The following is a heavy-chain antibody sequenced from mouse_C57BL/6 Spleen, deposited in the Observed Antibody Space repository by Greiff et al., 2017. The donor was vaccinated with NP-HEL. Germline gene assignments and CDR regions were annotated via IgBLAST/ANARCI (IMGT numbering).Heavy chain of an antibody. CDR1: GFTFSDYG. V-gene: IGHV5-17*01. CDR2: ISSGSSTI. Sequence: EVQLVESGGGLVKPGGSLKLSCAASGFTFSDYGMHWVRQAPEKGLEWVAYISSGSSTIYYADTVKGRFTISRDNAKNTLFLQMTSLRSEDTAMYYCARSYYGNYGAMDYWGQGTSVTVSS. J-gene: IGHJ4*01. D-gene: IGHD2-1*01. CDR3: ARSYYGNYGAMDY.